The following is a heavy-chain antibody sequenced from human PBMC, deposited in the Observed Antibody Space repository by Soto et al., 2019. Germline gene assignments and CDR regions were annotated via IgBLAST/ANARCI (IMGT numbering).Heavy chain of an antibody. CDR3: ARELIVGATSHWFDP. D-gene: IGHD1-26*01. Sequence: GASVKVSCKASGYTFTSYGISWVRQAPGQGLEWMGWISAYNGNTNYAQKLQGRVTMTTDTSTSTAYMELRSLRSDDTAVYYCARELIVGATSHWFDPWGQGTLVTVSS. V-gene: IGHV1-18*01. J-gene: IGHJ5*02. CDR2: ISAYNGNT. CDR1: GYTFTSYG.